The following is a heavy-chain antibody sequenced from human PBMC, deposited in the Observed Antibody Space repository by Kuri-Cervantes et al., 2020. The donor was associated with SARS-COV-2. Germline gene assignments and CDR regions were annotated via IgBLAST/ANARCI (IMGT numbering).Heavy chain of an antibody. J-gene: IGHJ6*02. CDR3: ASQYCSGGSCYSGYYYGMDV. CDR2: ISYDGSNK. CDR1: GFIFSSYA. Sequence: LSLTCAASGFIFSSYAMHWVRQAPGKGLEWVAVISYDGSNKYYADSVKGRFTISRDNSKNTLYLQMNSLRAEDTAVYYCASQYCSGGSCYSGYYYGMDVWGQGTTVTVSS. V-gene: IGHV3-30-3*01. D-gene: IGHD2-15*01.